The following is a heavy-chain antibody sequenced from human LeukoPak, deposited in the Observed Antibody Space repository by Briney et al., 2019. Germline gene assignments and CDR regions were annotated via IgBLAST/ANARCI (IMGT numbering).Heavy chain of an antibody. CDR3: AKDPSPVV. Sequence: GGSLRLSCAASGFTFATYAMSWVRQAPGKGLEWVSRISGSGGITFYGDSVKGRFSISRDNAKNTEYLQMNSLRVEDTAVYYCAKDPSPVVWGKGTTVTVSS. V-gene: IGHV3-23*01. J-gene: IGHJ6*04. CDR1: GFTFATYA. CDR2: ISGSGGIT.